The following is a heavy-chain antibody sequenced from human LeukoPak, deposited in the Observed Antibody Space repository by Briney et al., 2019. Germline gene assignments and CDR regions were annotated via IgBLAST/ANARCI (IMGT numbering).Heavy chain of an antibody. J-gene: IGHJ4*02. V-gene: IGHV3-74*01. Sequence: PGGSLRLSCTASGFTFSNYWMHWVRQAPGKGLVWVSRINTDGSSTSYEDSVKGRFTISRDKAKNTLYLQMNSLRAEDTAVYYCARERGPNYNIWSGYYTGWDYWGQGTLVTVSS. CDR1: GFTFSNYW. D-gene: IGHD3-3*01. CDR2: INTDGSST. CDR3: ARERGPNYNIWSGYYTGWDY.